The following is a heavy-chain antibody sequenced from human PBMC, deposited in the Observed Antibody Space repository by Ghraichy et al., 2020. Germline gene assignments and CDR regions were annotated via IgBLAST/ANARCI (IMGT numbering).Heavy chain of an antibody. J-gene: IGHJ5*02. V-gene: IGHV4-59*01. CDR3: ARAAAAAGTLLWTRRNEGRNWFDP. CDR1: GCSISSYY. D-gene: IGHD6-13*01. Sequence: SETLSLTCTVSGCSISSYYWSWLRQPPGKGLEWIGYIYYSGSTNYNPSLKSRVTISVDTSKNQFSLKLSSVTAADTAVYYCARAAAAAGTLLWTRRNEGRNWFDPWGQGTLVTVSS. CDR2: IYYSGST.